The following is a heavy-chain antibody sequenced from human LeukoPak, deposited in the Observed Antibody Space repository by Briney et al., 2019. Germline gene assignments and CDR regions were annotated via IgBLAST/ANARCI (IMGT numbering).Heavy chain of an antibody. Sequence: ASVKVSCKASGYTFTSYYMHWVRQAPGQGLEWMGIINPSGGSTSYAQKFQGRVTMTRDMSTSTVYMELSSLRSEDTAVYYCARDSYCGGDCYGSIGYFDYWGQGTLVTVSS. J-gene: IGHJ4*02. D-gene: IGHD2-21*02. CDR2: INPSGGST. CDR3: ARDSYCGGDCYGSIGYFDY. V-gene: IGHV1-46*01. CDR1: GYTFTSYY.